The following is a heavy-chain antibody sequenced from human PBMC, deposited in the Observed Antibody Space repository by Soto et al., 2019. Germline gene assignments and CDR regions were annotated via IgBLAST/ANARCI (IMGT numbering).Heavy chain of an antibody. CDR2: IYYTGST. Sequence: SETLSLTCAVSGGSFRGFYWSWIRQPPGKGLEWIGYIYYTGSTNYNPSLRSRVTMSVDTSKNQFSLKLSSVTAADTAVYYCARAGSTACYTEACATYYCYCGMDVWGQGTTVTVSS. J-gene: IGHJ6*02. CDR1: GGSFRGFY. V-gene: IGHV4-59*01. D-gene: IGHD2-2*02. CDR3: ARAGSTACYTEACATYYCYCGMDV.